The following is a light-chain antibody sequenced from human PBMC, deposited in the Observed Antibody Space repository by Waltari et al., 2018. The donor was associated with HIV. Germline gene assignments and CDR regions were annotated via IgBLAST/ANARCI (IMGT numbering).Light chain of an antibody. CDR2: ASS. CDR3: LQYGGFPLT. CDR1: QGINNF. V-gene: IGKV1-16*02. Sequence: DIQVTQSPSSLSASVGDTITITCRASQGINNFLAWFQQKPGKVPKSLIYASSTLQDGVPSNFSGSGFGTDFSLTITCLQPEDFATYYCLQYGGFPLTFGGGTKVQIK. J-gene: IGKJ4*01.